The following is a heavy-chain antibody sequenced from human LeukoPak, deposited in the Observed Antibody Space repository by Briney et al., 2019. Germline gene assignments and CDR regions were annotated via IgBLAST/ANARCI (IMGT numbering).Heavy chain of an antibody. J-gene: IGHJ4*02. D-gene: IGHD2-2*01. CDR3: ARGRYCSETSCSDFDS. Sequence: ASVKVSCKASGYTFTDYYMHWVRQAPGPGLEWMGWINPNSGGTDYAQKFQGRVTMIRDTSISTAYMELSRLTSDDTAVYYCARGRYCSETSCSDFDSWGQGTLVTVSP. CDR2: INPNSGGT. V-gene: IGHV1-2*02. CDR1: GYTFTDYY.